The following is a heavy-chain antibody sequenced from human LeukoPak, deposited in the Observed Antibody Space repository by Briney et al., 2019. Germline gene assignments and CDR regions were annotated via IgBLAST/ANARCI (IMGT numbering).Heavy chain of an antibody. CDR1: GYTFTGYY. Sequence: ASVKVSCKTSGYTFTGYYIHWVRQAPGQGLEWMGWIHPSTGNPTYAHGFTGRVFFSLDTSVSTTYLQISSLKAEDTAVYYCARAYQRLGELSLPNYWGQGTLVAVSS. D-gene: IGHD3-16*02. V-gene: IGHV7-4-1*02. CDR3: ARAYQRLGELSLPNY. J-gene: IGHJ4*02. CDR2: IHPSTGNP.